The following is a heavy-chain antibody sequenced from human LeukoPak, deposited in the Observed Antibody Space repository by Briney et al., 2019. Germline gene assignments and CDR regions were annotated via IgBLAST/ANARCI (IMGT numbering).Heavy chain of an antibody. CDR1: GYTFTSYY. D-gene: IGHD6-13*01. J-gene: IGHJ5*02. Sequence: VASVKVSCKASGYTFTSYYMHWVRQAPGQGLEWMGIINPSGGSTSYAQKFQGRVTMTRDMSTSTVYMELSSLRSEDTAVYYCAREDGSGGIAAARDHVFDPWGQGTLVTVSS. V-gene: IGHV1-46*01. CDR3: AREDGSGGIAAARDHVFDP. CDR2: INPSGGST.